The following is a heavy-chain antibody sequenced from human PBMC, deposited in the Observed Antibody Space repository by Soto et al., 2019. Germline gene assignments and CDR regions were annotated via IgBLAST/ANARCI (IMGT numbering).Heavy chain of an antibody. Sequence: QVQLVESGGGVVQPGRSLRLSCAASGFTFSSYAMHWVRQAPGKGLEWVAVISYDGSNKYYADSVKGRFTISRDNSKNTLYLQMNSLRAEDTAVYYCAREYGSGSTNFDYWGQGTLVTVSS. CDR3: AREYGSGSTNFDY. CDR1: GFTFSSYA. D-gene: IGHD3-10*01. J-gene: IGHJ4*02. V-gene: IGHV3-30-3*01. CDR2: ISYDGSNK.